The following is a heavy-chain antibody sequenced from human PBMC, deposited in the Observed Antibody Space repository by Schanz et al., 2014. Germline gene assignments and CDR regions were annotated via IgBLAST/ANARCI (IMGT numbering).Heavy chain of an antibody. Sequence: QVQLVESGGGVVQPGGSLRLSCAASGFTFSSYSMNWVRQAPGKGLEWVALISYDGSNKHYADSVKGRFIISRDSSKNTLFLQMNSLRAEDTAVYFCARDGGRDGYNLAFDVWGQGTLVTVSS. J-gene: IGHJ3*01. V-gene: IGHV3-30*03. CDR3: ARDGGRDGYNLAFDV. CDR1: GFTFSSYS. D-gene: IGHD5-12*01. CDR2: ISYDGSNK.